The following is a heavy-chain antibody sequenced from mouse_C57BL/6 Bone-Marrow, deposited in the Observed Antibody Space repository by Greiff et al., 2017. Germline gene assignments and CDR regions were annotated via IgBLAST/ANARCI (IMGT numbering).Heavy chain of an antibody. CDR2: INPNNGGT. CDR1: GYTFTDYY. CDR3: AREGYGYDGY. J-gene: IGHJ2*01. V-gene: IGHV1-26*01. Sequence: LVEPGASVKISCKASGYTFTDYYMNWVKQSHGKSLEWIGDINPNNGGTSYNQKFKGKATLTVDKSSSTAYMELRSLTSEDSAVYYCAREGYGYDGYWGQGTTLTVSS. D-gene: IGHD2-2*01.